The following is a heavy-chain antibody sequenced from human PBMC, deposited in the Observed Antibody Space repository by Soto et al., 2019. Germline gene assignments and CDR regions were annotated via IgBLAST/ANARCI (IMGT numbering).Heavy chain of an antibody. Sequence: SETLSLTCAVYGGSFSGYYCIWSRQPPFKGLEWIGEINHSGSTNYNPSLKSRVTISVDTSKNQFSLKLSSVTAADTAVYYCARLDFWSGYYNYYYGMDVWGQGTTVTVS. J-gene: IGHJ6*02. CDR3: ARLDFWSGYYNYYYGMDV. CDR1: GGSFSGYY. V-gene: IGHV4-34*01. CDR2: INHSGST. D-gene: IGHD3-3*01.